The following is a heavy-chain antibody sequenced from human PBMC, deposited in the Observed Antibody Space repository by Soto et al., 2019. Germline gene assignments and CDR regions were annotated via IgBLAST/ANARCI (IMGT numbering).Heavy chain of an antibody. CDR2: ISSSSSYK. CDR1: GFTFSSYT. J-gene: IGHJ4*02. CDR3: ARVAPGYCSGGSCYQAKVDY. V-gene: IGHV3-21*01. Sequence: GGSLRLSCAPSGFTFSSYTMNWVRQAPGKGLEWVSSISSSSSYKFYADSLKGRFTISRDNAKNSLYLQMSSLRAEDTAVYYCARVAPGYCSGGSCYQAKVDYWGQGTLVTVSS. D-gene: IGHD2-15*01.